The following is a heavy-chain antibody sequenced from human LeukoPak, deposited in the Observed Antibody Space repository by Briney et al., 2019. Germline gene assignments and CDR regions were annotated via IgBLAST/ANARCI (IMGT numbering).Heavy chain of an antibody. CDR1: GFTFSSYA. CDR3: ARDFGGFIAVAAWSAYTFDY. CDR2: ISYDGSNK. Sequence: PGRSLRLSCAASGFTFSSYAMHWVRQAPGKGLEWVAVISYDGSNKYCADSVKGRFTISRDNSKNTLYLQMNSLRAEDTAVYYCARDFGGFIAVAAWSAYTFDYWGQGTLVTVSS. J-gene: IGHJ4*02. V-gene: IGHV3-30-3*01. D-gene: IGHD6-19*01.